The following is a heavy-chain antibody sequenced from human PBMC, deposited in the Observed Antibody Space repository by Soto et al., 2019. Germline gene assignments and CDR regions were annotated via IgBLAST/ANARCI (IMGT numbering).Heavy chain of an antibody. J-gene: IGHJ5*02. D-gene: IGHD3-9*01. Sequence: SGPTLVNPTPTLTLTFTLSGFSLSTSGVGVGWIRQPPGKALEWLALIYWDDDRRYSPSLKSRLTITKDTSKNQVVLTMTNMDPVDTATYYCAHRQTVFYDILTGYPNWFDPWGQGTLVTVSS. CDR3: AHRQTVFYDILTGYPNWFDP. CDR2: IYWDDDR. CDR1: GFSLSTSGVG. V-gene: IGHV2-5*02.